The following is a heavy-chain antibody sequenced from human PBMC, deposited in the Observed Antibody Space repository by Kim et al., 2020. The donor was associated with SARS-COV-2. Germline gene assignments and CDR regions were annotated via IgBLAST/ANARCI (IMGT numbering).Heavy chain of an antibody. CDR1: GGTFSSYA. J-gene: IGHJ4*02. Sequence: SVKVSCKASGGTFSSYAISWVRQAPGQGLEWMGRIIPILGIANYAQKFQGRVTITADKSTSTAYMELSSLRSEDTAVYYCARAGRWLQDYFDYWGQGTLVTVSS. CDR3: ARAGRWLQDYFDY. V-gene: IGHV1-69*04. CDR2: IIPILGIA. D-gene: IGHD3-10*01.